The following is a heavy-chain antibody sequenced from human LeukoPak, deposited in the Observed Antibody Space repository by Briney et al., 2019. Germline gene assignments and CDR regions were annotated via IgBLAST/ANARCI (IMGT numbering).Heavy chain of an antibody. CDR2: VNSRGVT. Sequence: HPGGSLRLSCAAPGFTFSSYTMIWVRQAPGKGLEWVSAVNSRGVTYYPGSVKGRFTTSRDNSKNTLYLQMNSLRVEDTAIYFCAKERQTGDYFTSDSWGQGTLVTVSS. V-gene: IGHV3-23*01. D-gene: IGHD4-17*01. CDR3: AKERQTGDYFTSDS. J-gene: IGHJ4*02. CDR1: GFTFSSYT.